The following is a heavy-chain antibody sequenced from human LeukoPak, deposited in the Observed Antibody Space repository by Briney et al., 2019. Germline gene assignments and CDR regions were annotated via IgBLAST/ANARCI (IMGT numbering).Heavy chain of an antibody. CDR3: ARAEALSDNSGYHEDY. V-gene: IGHV1-18*01. CDR2: ISAYSTYNGNT. D-gene: IGHD3-22*01. Sequence: ASVKVSCKASGYTFTSYGISWVRQAPGQGPEWMGWISAYSTYNGNTNYAQKFQGRVTMTTDTSTSTAYMELRSLRSDDTAVYYCARAEALSDNSGYHEDYWGQGTLVTVSS. CDR1: GYTFTSYG. J-gene: IGHJ4*02.